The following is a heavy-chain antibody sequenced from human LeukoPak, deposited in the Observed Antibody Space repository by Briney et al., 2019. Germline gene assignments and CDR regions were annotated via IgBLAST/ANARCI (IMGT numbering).Heavy chain of an antibody. CDR1: GGAISGYY. V-gene: IGHV4-59*01. J-gene: IGHJ4*02. CDR2: IYSSGST. D-gene: IGHD1-26*01. Sequence: SSGTLSLTCTVSGGAISGYYWSWIRQPPGKGLEWIGYIYSSGSTNYNPSLKSRVTISIDRSKNQFSLNLSSVTAADTAVYYCARAGRVGAYFDYWGQGNLVTVSS. CDR3: ARAGRVGAYFDY.